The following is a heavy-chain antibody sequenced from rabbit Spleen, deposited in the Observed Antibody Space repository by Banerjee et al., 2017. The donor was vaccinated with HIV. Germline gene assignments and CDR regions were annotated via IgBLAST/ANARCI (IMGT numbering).Heavy chain of an antibody. D-gene: IGHD1-1*01. CDR1: GFSFSDKAV. J-gene: IGHJ6*01. Sequence: QEQLVESGGGLVKPEGSLKLSCTASGFSFSDKAVMCWVRQAPGKGLEWIGCIATSDETTAYASWAKGRFTISKASTTTVTLQMTSLTAADTATYFCARYYIFYGMDLWGPGTLVTVS. V-gene: IGHV1S45*01. CDR2: IATSDETT. CDR3: ARYYIFYGMDL.